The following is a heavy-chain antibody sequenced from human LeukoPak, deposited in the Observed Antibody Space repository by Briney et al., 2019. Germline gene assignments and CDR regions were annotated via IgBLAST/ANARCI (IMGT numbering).Heavy chain of an antibody. CDR2: IIPIFGTA. CDR3: ASITYGSGSYWHIDY. V-gene: IGHV1-69*06. D-gene: IGHD3-10*01. CDR1: GGTFSSYA. J-gene: IGHJ4*02. Sequence: GASVKVSCKASGGTFSSYAISWVRQAPGQGLEWMGGIIPIFGTANYAQKFQGRVTITADKSTSTAYMELSSLRSEDTAVYYCASITYGSGSYWHIDYWGQGTLVTVSS.